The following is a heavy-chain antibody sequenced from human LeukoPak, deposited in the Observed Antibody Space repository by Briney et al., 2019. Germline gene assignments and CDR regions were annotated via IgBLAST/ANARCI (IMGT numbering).Heavy chain of an antibody. CDR1: GGSISSYY. J-gene: IGHJ5*02. V-gene: IGHV4-59*08. CDR3: ARHGAEWLASNWFDP. Sequence: PSETLSLTCTVSGGSISSYYWSWLRQPPGKGLEGIGYIYYSGSTNYNPSLTSRVTISVDTSKNQFSLKLSSVTAADTAVYYCARHGAEWLASNWFDPWSQGTLVTVSS. D-gene: IGHD6-19*01. CDR2: IYYSGST.